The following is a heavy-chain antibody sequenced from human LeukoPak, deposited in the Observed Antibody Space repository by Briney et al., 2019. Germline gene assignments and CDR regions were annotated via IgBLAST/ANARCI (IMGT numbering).Heavy chain of an antibody. D-gene: IGHD2-2*01. CDR2: IYYSGST. Sequence: SEALSLTCTVSGGSISSYYWSWIRQPPGKGLEWIGYIYYSGSTNYNPSLKSRVAISVDTSKNQFSLKLSSVTAADTAVYYCASVGYQLSTHYYGMDVWGQGTTVTVSS. J-gene: IGHJ6*02. CDR3: ASVGYQLSTHYYGMDV. CDR1: GGSISSYY. V-gene: IGHV4-59*12.